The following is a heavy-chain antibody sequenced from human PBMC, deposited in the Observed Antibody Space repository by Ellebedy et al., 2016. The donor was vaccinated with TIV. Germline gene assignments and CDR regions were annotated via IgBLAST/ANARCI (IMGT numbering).Heavy chain of an antibody. Sequence: GESLKISCKGSGYSFTSYWIGWVRQMPGKGLEWMGIIYPGDSDTRYSPSFQGQVTISADKSISTAYLQWSSLKASDTAMYYCARGDYGSGSPGRVVDYWGQGTLVTVSS. V-gene: IGHV5-51*01. CDR1: GYSFTSYW. J-gene: IGHJ4*02. D-gene: IGHD3-10*01. CDR2: IYPGDSDT. CDR3: ARGDYGSGSPGRVVDY.